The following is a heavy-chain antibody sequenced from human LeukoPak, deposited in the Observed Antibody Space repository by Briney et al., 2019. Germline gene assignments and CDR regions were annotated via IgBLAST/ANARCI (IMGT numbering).Heavy chain of an antibody. D-gene: IGHD1-26*01. CDR3: ARYSGSNSVLYMDV. V-gene: IGHV1-18*01. CDR2: ISAYNGNT. J-gene: IGHJ6*03. CDR1: GYTFTSYG. Sequence: ASVKVSCKASGYTFTSYGISLVRQAPGQGLEGMGWISAYNGNTNYAQKLQGRVTMTTDKSTSTACMELSSLRSEDTAVYYCARYSGSNSVLYMDVWGKGTTVTVSS.